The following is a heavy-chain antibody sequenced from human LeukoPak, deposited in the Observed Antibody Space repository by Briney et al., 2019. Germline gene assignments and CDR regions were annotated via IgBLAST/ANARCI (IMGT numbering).Heavy chain of an antibody. V-gene: IGHV1-69*13. Sequence: ASVKVSCKASGYTFSSYAISWVRQAPGQGLEWMGGIIPIFGTANYAQKFQGRVTITADESTSTAYMELSSLRSEDTAVYYCARGPYYDSSGYYYTPGPYFQHWGQGTLVTVSS. CDR3: ARGPYYDSSGYYYTPGPYFQH. CDR2: IIPIFGTA. J-gene: IGHJ1*01. CDR1: GYTFSSYA. D-gene: IGHD3-22*01.